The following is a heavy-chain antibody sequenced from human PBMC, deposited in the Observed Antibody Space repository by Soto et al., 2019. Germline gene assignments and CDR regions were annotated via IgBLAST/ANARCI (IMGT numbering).Heavy chain of an antibody. CDR1: GYSFTSYY. CDR2: INPRGGST. V-gene: IGHV1-46*01. J-gene: IGHJ3*02. D-gene: IGHD6-19*01. Sequence: QVQLVQSGAEVKKPGASVKVSCKPSGYSFTSYYMHWVRQAPGQGLEWMGIINPRGGSTRYAQKFQDRVTITSDTSTSTLYMEMSSLRSEDTALYYCARDVVGVAGTKEAFDIWAQGTMVTVSS. CDR3: ARDVVGVAGTKEAFDI.